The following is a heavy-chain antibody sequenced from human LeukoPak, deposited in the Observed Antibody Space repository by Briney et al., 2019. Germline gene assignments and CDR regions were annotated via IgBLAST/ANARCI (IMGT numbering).Heavy chain of an antibody. V-gene: IGHV1-18*01. Sequence: ASVKVSCKASGYTFTSYGISWVRQAPGQGLEWMGWISAYNGNTNYAQKLQGRVTMTTDTSTSTAYMELRSLRSDDTAVYYCASGGVYGDFQGYYYYGMDVWGQGTTVTVSS. CDR2: ISAYNGNT. CDR1: GYTFTSYG. J-gene: IGHJ6*02. D-gene: IGHD4-17*01. CDR3: ASGGVYGDFQGYYYYGMDV.